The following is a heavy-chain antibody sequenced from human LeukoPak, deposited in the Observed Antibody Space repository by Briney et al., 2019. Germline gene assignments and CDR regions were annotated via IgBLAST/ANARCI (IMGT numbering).Heavy chain of an antibody. CDR2: IYTSGST. V-gene: IGHV4-4*07. Sequence: PSETLSLTCTVSGGSISSYYWSWIRQPAGKGLEWIGRIYTSGSTNYNPSLKSRVTISVDKSKNQFSLKLSSVTAADTAVYYCARFSIRTVVTPEGYFDYWGQGTLVTVSS. D-gene: IGHD4-23*01. J-gene: IGHJ4*02. CDR1: GGSISSYY. CDR3: ARFSIRTVVTPEGYFDY.